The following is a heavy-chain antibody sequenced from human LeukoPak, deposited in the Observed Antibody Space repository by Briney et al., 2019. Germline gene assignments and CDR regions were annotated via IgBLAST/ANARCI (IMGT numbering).Heavy chain of an antibody. CDR2: ISGRGDTT. Sequence: GGSLRLSCAASGFEFYVYGMNWVRQAPGKGLEWVSSISGRGDTTSYADSVKGRFIISRGISKNTQYLQMNNLRADDTAVYYCAKDDSALWFGELSHYFNWWGQGTLVTVSS. J-gene: IGHJ4*02. CDR3: AKDDSALWFGELSHYFNW. D-gene: IGHD3-10*01. V-gene: IGHV3-23*01. CDR1: GFEFYVYG.